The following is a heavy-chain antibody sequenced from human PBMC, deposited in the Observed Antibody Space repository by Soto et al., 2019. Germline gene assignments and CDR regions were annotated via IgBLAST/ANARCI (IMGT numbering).Heavy chain of an antibody. CDR2: IWYDGSNK. CDR3: AGESEGHSAAIEY. V-gene: IGHV3-33*01. Sequence: GGSLRLSCAASGFTFSSYGMHWVRQAPGKGLEWVAVIWYDGSNKYYADSVKGRFTISRDNSKNTLYLQMNSLRAEDTAVYYCAGESEGHSAAIEYWGQGTLVTVSS. CDR1: GFTFSSYG. D-gene: IGHD6-13*01. J-gene: IGHJ4*02.